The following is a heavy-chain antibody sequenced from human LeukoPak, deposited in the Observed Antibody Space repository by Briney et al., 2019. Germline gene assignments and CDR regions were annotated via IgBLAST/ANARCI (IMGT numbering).Heavy chain of an antibody. CDR1: GGSISSYY. CDR2: IYYSGST. J-gene: IGHJ5*02. V-gene: IGHV4-59*01. Sequence: SEALSLTCTVSGGSISSYYWSWIRQPPGKGLEWIGYIYYSGSTNYNPSLKSRVTISVDTSKNQFSLKLSSVTAADTAVYYCARDQGSAYCSSTSCYGGWFDPWGQGTLVTVSS. CDR3: ARDQGSAYCSSTSCYGGWFDP. D-gene: IGHD2-2*01.